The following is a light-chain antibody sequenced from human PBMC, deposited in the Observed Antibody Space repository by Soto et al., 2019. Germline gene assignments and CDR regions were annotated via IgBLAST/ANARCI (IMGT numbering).Light chain of an antibody. CDR1: QGIRND. CDR2: SAS. J-gene: IGKJ1*01. V-gene: IGKV1-39*01. CDR3: QQSYSTPT. Sequence: DIQMTQSPSSVSASVGDRVTITCRASQGIRNDLNRYQQKPGRAPKRLIYSASSLQSGVPSRFSGSGYGTDFTLTISSLQPEDFATYYCQQSYSTPTFGQGTKVDIK.